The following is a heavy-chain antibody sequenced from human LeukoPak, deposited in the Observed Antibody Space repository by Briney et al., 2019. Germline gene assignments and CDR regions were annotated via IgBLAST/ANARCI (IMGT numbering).Heavy chain of an antibody. CDR1: GGSFSGYY. CDR3: ARGRKTAAGSY. V-gene: IGHV4-34*01. J-gene: IGHJ4*02. D-gene: IGHD6-13*01. CDR2: INHSGST. Sequence: SETLSLTCAVYGGSFSGYYWSWIRQPPGKGLEWIGEINHSGSTNYNPSLKSRVTISVDTSKNQFSLKLSSVTAADTAVYYCARGRKTAAGSYWGQGTLVTVSS.